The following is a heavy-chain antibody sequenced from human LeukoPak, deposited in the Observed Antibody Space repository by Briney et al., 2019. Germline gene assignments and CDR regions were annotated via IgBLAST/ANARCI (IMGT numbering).Heavy chain of an antibody. J-gene: IGHJ5*02. CDR3: ARDLPRQDYYGSGSYANWFDP. V-gene: IGHV4-61*02. CDR1: GGSISSGSYY. Sequence: SQTLSLTCTVSGGSISSGSYYWSWIRQPAGKGVEWIGRIYTSGSTNYNPSLKSRVTISVDTSKNQFSLKLSSVTAADTAVYYCARDLPRQDYYGSGSYANWFDPWGQGTLVTVSS. D-gene: IGHD3-10*01. CDR2: IYTSGST.